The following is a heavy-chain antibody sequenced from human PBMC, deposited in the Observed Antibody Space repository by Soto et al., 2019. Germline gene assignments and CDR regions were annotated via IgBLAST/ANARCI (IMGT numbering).Heavy chain of an antibody. V-gene: IGHV3-23*01. CDR2: IRNSGGFT. Sequence: VQLLESGGGLVQPGGYLRLSCAASGFTFNNYARNWFRQDPGTRLEWVSAIRNSGGFTYYAASVKGRFTSSRDNSKNTLYLHMNSLRAEDTAIYYWANEYFVTKGPYFFAYWGKVPLVTVSS. D-gene: IGHD2-21*02. CDR1: GFTFNNYA. CDR3: ANEYFVTKGPYFFAY. J-gene: IGHJ4*02.